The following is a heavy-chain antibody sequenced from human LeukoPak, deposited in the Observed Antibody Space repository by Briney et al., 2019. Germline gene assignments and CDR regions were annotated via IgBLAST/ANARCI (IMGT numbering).Heavy chain of an antibody. CDR2: ISAYKGNT. CDR1: GYTFTSYG. V-gene: IGHV1-18*01. J-gene: IGHJ4*02. CDR3: ARDSLNIVVVPAAKFDY. Sequence: AAVKVSCKASGYTFTSYGISWVRQAPGQGLEWMGWISAYKGNTNYAQKLQGRVTMTTDTSTSTAYMELRSLRSDDTAVYYCARDSLNIVVVPAAKFDYWGQGTLVTVSS. D-gene: IGHD2-2*01.